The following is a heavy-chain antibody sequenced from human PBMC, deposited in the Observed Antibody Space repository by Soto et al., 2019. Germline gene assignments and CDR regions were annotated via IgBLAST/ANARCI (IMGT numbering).Heavy chain of an antibody. CDR2: ISSSSSTI. CDR3: ARDYYGSGSYRGDFLGDY. CDR1: GFTFSSYS. V-gene: IGHV3-48*02. Sequence: EVQLVESGGGLVQPGGSLRLSCAASGFTFSSYSMNWVRQAPGKGLEWVSYISSSSSTIYYADSVKGRFTISRDNAENSLYLQMNSLRDEDTAVYYCARDYYGSGSYRGDFLGDYWGQGTLVTVSS. J-gene: IGHJ4*02. D-gene: IGHD3-10*01.